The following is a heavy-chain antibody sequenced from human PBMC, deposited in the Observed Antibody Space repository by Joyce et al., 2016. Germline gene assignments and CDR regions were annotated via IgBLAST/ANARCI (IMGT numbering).Heavy chain of an antibody. J-gene: IGHJ4*02. CDR3: ATTLVVVTTPPFDY. D-gene: IGHD2-15*01. Sequence: QVQLVESGGGVVQPGKSLRLSCVASGFTFSSYGMDWVRQAPGKGVEWVAVNSYDGSKEYYTNSVKGRFTISRDNSKNTLYLEMNSLRVEDTAVYYCATTLVVVTTPPFDYWGQGNLVTVSS. CDR2: NSYDGSKE. V-gene: IGHV3-30*03. CDR1: GFTFSSYG.